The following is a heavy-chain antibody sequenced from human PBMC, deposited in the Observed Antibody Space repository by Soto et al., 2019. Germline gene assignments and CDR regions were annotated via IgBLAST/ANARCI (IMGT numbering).Heavy chain of an antibody. CDR2: IWSDGSAK. Sequence: GGSLRLSCAASGFTFSNFGMHWVRQAPGKGLEWVTVIWSDGSAKYYADSVKGRFTISRDISDNKLYLQMNSLRAEDTAVYYCARDPHRCSGGSCYSVGFDYWGQGTLVTVSS. CDR1: GFTFSNFG. J-gene: IGHJ4*02. CDR3: ARDPHRCSGGSCYSVGFDY. V-gene: IGHV3-33*01. D-gene: IGHD2-15*01.